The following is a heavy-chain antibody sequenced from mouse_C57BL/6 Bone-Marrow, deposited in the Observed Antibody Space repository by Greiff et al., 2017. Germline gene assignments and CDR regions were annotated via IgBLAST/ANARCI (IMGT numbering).Heavy chain of an antibody. CDR3: VGGADYGYYFDY. V-gene: IGHV10-3*01. J-gene: IGHJ2*01. CDR2: IRSKSSNYAT. D-gene: IGHD2-4*01. CDR1: GFTFNTYA. Sequence: EVMLVESGGGLVQPKGSLKLSCAASGFTFNTYAMHWVRQAPGKGLEWVARIRSKSSNYATYYADSVKDRFTISRDDSQSMLYLQMNNLKTEDTAMYYCVGGADYGYYFDYWGQGTTLTVSS.